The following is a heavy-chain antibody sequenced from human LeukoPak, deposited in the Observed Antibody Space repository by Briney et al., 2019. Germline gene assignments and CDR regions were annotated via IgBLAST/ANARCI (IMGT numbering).Heavy chain of an antibody. CDR2: ISSSSSER. J-gene: IGHJ6*02. Sequence: GGSLRLSCTASEFSFSDYYMSWIRQAPGKGLEWVSYISSSSSERNYADSVKGRFTISRDNAKNSLFLQMYSLRAEDTAVYYCARGHHGMEVWGRGTTVSVSS. CDR3: ARGHHGMEV. CDR1: EFSFSDYY. V-gene: IGHV3-11*05.